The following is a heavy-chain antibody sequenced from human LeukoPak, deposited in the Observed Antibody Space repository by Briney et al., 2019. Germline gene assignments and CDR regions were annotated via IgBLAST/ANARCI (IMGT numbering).Heavy chain of an antibody. Sequence: GGSLRLSCAASGISFSNYWMTWIRQAPGKGLEWVSSISSSSSYIYYADSVKGRFTISRDNAKNSLYLQMNSLRAEDTAVYYCARDPLYYYDSSGYYPDAFDIWGQGTMVTVSS. D-gene: IGHD3-22*01. J-gene: IGHJ3*02. CDR1: GISFSNYW. CDR2: ISSSSSYI. V-gene: IGHV3-21*01. CDR3: ARDPLYYYDSSGYYPDAFDI.